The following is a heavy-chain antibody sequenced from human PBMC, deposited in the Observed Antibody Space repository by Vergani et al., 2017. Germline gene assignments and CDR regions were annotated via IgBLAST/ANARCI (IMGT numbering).Heavy chain of an antibody. J-gene: IGHJ4*02. CDR3: AKGQLEYSSTHRAPIDY. V-gene: IGHV3-9*01. CDR2: IRWNSGSI. CDR1: GFTFDDYA. D-gene: IGHD6-6*01. Sequence: EVQLVESGGGLVQPGRSLRLSCAASGFTFDDYAMHWVRQAPGKGLEWVSGIRWNSGSIGYADSVKGRFTISRDNAKNSLYLQMNSLRAEDTALYYCAKGQLEYSSTHRAPIDYWGQGTLVTVSS.